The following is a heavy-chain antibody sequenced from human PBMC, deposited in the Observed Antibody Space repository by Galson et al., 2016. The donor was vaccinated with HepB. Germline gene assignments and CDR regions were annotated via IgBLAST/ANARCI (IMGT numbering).Heavy chain of an antibody. Sequence: SLRLSCAASGLTFSSYAMNWVRQAPGKGLEWVAVISYDGTDKYYADSVKGRFTISRDNSKNTLFLQMNSLSAEDTAVYYCARVRDGNNWRVQPFDLWGQGTLVTVS. V-gene: IGHV3-30-3*01. CDR1: GLTFSSYA. CDR2: ISYDGTDK. CDR3: ARVRDGNNWRVQPFDL. J-gene: IGHJ4*02. D-gene: IGHD5-24*01.